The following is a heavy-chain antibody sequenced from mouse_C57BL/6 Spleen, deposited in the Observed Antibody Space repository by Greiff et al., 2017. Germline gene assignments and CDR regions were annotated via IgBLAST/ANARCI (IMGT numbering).Heavy chain of an antibody. CDR1: GYSITSGYY. CDR2: ISYDGSN. V-gene: IGHV3-6*01. Sequence: EVQLQESGPGLVKPSQSLSLTCSFTGYSITSGYYWNWIRQFPGNKLEWMVYISYDGSNNYNPSPKNRISITRDTSKNQFFLKLNSVTTEYTATYYCARSYYGAWFADWGQGTLVTVSA. CDR3: ARSYYGAWFAD. J-gene: IGHJ3*01. D-gene: IGHD1-1*01.